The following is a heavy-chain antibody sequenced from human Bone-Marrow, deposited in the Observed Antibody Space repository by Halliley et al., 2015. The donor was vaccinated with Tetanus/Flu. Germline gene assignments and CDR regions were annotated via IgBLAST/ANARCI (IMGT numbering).Heavy chain of an antibody. J-gene: IGHJ4*02. V-gene: IGHV4-59*09. CDR3: ARGRSGYDYVDY. CDR2: IYYSGAN. D-gene: IGHD5-12*01. Sequence: WIGYIYYSGANIYSPSLDSRVTISLETSKNRFSLELRSVTAADTAVYYCARGRSGYDYVDYWGQGTLVTVSS.